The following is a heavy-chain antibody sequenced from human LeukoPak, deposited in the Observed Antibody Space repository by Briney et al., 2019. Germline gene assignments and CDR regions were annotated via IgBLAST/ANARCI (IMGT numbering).Heavy chain of an antibody. D-gene: IGHD6-19*01. J-gene: IGHJ4*02. CDR3: ARAKYDTGWNYFDY. Sequence: ASVKVSCKASGHTFTSYFSWVRQAPGQGLEWMGWISAYNGDTNYAQKFQGRVTMTTEPSTSTAYMELRSLRSDDTAVYYCARAKYDTGWNYFDYWGQGSLVTVSS. CDR2: ISAYNGDT. V-gene: IGHV1-18*01. CDR1: GHTFTSY.